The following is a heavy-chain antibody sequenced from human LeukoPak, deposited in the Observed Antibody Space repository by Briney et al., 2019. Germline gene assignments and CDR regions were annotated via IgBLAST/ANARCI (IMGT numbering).Heavy chain of an antibody. J-gene: IGHJ4*02. CDR1: GFTVSSNY. V-gene: IGHV3-7*01. CDR2: IKQDGSAI. CDR3: ARKGLGDY. Sequence: GGSLRLSCAASGFTVSSNYMSWVRQAPGKGLEWLANIKQDGSAIYYLDSVKGRFTISRDNAKNSLYLQMNSLRVDDTAVYHCARKGLGDYWGQGTLVTVSS. D-gene: IGHD3/OR15-3a*01.